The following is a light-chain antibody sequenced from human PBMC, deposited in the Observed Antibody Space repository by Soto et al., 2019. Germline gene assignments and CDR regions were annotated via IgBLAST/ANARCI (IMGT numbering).Light chain of an antibody. J-gene: IGKJ1*01. CDR1: QSISSW. CDR2: KAS. CDR3: QHYNSYSEG. V-gene: IGKV1-5*03. Sequence: DSRSTQTPSTLSASVGDRVTITCRASQSISSWLAWYQQKPGKAPKLLIYKASTLKSGVPSRFSGSGSGTEFTLTISSLQPDDFATYYCQHYNSYSEGFGQGTKVDI.